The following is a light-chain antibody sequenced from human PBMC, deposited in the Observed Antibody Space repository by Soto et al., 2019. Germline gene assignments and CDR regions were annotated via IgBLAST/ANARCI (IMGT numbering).Light chain of an antibody. V-gene: IGLV2-14*03. CDR1: SSDVGSYDY. CDR3: CAYSTSGTHV. Sequence: QSVLTQPASLNGSPGQSITFSCTGTSSDVGSYDYVSWHQQHPGKAPKLIIYDVNNRPSGVPSRFSGSKSGNTASLIISGLQTEDEADYYCCAYSTSGTHVFGTGTKVTVL. CDR2: DVN. J-gene: IGLJ1*01.